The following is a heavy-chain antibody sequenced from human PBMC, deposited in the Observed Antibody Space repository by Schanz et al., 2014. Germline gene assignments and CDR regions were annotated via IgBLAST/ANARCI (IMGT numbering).Heavy chain of an antibody. D-gene: IGHD1-1*01. CDR3: VKDPDKYNWNDVEGMDV. CDR2: INGNGGIT. CDR1: GFTFSTYA. V-gene: IGHV3-23*01. J-gene: IGHJ6*01. Sequence: EVQLLESGGALVQPGGSLRLSCSASGFTFSTYAMSWVRQAPGKGLEWVSAINGNGGITYYADPVKGRFTISRDKSKNTLYLQMKSPRVEDAAVYYCVKDPDKYNWNDVEGMDVWGPGTTVTVSS.